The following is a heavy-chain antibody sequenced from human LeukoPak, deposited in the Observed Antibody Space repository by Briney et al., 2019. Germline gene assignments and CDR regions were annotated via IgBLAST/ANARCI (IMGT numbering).Heavy chain of an antibody. J-gene: IGHJ4*02. D-gene: IGHD3-9*01. CDR2: ISSSSRNI. CDR1: RFTFSSYT. V-gene: IGHV3-21*04. Sequence: GGSLRLSCAASRFTFSSYTMNWVRQAPGKGLEWVSSISSSSRNIDYADSVKGRFTISRDNSKNTLYLQMNSLRAEDTAVYYCAKGSGGGYYDILTGYTPDYWGQGTLVTVSS. CDR3: AKGSGGGYYDILTGYTPDY.